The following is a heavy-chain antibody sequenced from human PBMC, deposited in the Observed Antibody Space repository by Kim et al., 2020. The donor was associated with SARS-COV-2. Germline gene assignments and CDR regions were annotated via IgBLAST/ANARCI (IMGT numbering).Heavy chain of an antibody. CDR3: ARTTYGSGDPYGMDV. Sequence: GESLKISCKGSGYSFTSYWIGWVRQMPGKGLEWMGIIYPGDSDTRYSPSFQGQVTISADKSISTAYLQWSSLKASDTAMYYCARTTYGSGDPYGMDVWGQGTTVTVSS. V-gene: IGHV5-51*01. CDR1: GYSFTSYW. J-gene: IGHJ6*02. D-gene: IGHD3-10*01. CDR2: IYPGDSDT.